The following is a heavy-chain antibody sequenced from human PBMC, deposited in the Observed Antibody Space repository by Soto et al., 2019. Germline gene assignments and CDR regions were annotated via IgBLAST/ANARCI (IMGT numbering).Heavy chain of an antibody. CDR1: GFTFSSYS. CDR3: ARERYYYDSSGYQDALDI. D-gene: IGHD3-22*01. V-gene: IGHV3-21*01. Sequence: WGSLRLSCAASGFTFSSYSMNWVRQAPGKGLEWVSSITSSSSYIYYAASVKPRFTISRDNAKNSLYQQMNRLRAEDTAVYYCARERYYYDSSGYQDALDIWGQGTMVTVSS. J-gene: IGHJ3*02. CDR2: ITSSSSYI.